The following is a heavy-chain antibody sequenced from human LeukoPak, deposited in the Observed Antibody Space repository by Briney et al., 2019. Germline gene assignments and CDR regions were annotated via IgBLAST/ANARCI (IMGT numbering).Heavy chain of an antibody. D-gene: IGHD6-19*01. V-gene: IGHV6-1*01. CDR1: GYSVSSNSGA. CDR2: TYYRSKWYN. Sequence: SQTLSLTCAISGYSVSSNSGAWNWIRQSPSRGLEWLGRTYYRSKWYNEYAVSVKSRISINPDTSKNQFSLQLNSVTPEDTAVYYCARGGTSSGPGFDYWGQGTPVTVSS. CDR3: ARGGTSSGPGFDY. J-gene: IGHJ4*02.